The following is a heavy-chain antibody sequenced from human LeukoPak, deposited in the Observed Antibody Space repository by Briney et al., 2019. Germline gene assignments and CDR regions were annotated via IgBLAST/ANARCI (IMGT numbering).Heavy chain of an antibody. Sequence: ASVTVSCKASGYTFTSYGISWVRQAPGQGLEWMAWISAYNGNTNYAQKLQGGVTMTTDTSTSTAYMELRSLRSDDTAVYYCARYCSGGSCYSYPPMDVWGQGTTVTVSS. CDR1: GYTFTSYG. CDR2: ISAYNGNT. V-gene: IGHV1-18*01. D-gene: IGHD2-15*01. CDR3: ARYCSGGSCYSYPPMDV. J-gene: IGHJ6*02.